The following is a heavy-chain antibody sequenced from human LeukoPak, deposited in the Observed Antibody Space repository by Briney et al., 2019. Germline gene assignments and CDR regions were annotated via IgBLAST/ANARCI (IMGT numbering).Heavy chain of an antibody. V-gene: IGHV1-24*01. CDR3: ARERLGSGRWVYYYYYMDV. CDR1: GYTLTELS. Sequence: ASVKVSCKVSGYTLTELSMHWVRQAPGKGLEWMGGFDPEDGETIYAQKFQGRVTMTEDTSTDTAYMELSSLRSEDTAVYYCARERLGSGRWVYYYYYMDVWGKGTTVTVSS. D-gene: IGHD3-16*01. CDR2: FDPEDGET. J-gene: IGHJ6*03.